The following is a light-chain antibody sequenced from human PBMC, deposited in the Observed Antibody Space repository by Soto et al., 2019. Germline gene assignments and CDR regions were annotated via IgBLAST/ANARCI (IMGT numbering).Light chain of an antibody. CDR2: GAS. V-gene: IGKV3-20*01. J-gene: IGKJ1*01. CDR3: QQYGSSPCT. CDR1: QSVSSSY. Sequence: DIVLTQSPGTLSLSPGERAALSCRASQSVSSSYLAWYQQKPSQAPRLLIYGASNRATGIADRFSGSGSGTDFTLTISRLEPEDFAVYYCQQYGSSPCTFGQGTKVNIK.